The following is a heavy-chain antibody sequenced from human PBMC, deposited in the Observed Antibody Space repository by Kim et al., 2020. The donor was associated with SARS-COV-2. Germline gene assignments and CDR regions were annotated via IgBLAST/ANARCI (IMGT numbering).Heavy chain of an antibody. CDR1: GFTFSSYS. V-gene: IGHV3-48*02. Sequence: GGSLRLSCAASGFTFSSYSMNWVRQAPGKGLEWVSYISSSSSTIYYADSVKGRFTISRDNAKNSLYLQMNSLRDEDTAVYYCARPYCSSTSCYNSLPYWGQGTLVTVSS. CDR3: ARPYCSSTSCYNSLPY. D-gene: IGHD2-2*02. J-gene: IGHJ4*02. CDR2: ISSSSSTI.